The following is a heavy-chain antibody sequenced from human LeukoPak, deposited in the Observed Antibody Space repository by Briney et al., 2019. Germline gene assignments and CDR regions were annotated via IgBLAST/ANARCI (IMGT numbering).Heavy chain of an antibody. CDR2: MKPDGSES. J-gene: IGHJ6*03. CDR3: ARDPYSGSYGNYYYYFVDV. CDR1: GLTFRGSW. Sequence: GGSLRLSCAVSGLTFRGSWITWIRQAPGKGLEWVASMKPDGSESWYMDSVKGRFTISRDNAKNSLYLQMNSLRAEDTAVYYCARDPYSGSYGNYYYYFVDVWGKGTTVTISS. D-gene: IGHD1-26*01. V-gene: IGHV3-7*01.